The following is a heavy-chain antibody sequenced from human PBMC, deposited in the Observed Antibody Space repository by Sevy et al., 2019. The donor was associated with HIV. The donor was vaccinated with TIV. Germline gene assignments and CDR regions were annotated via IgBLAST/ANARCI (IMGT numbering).Heavy chain of an antibody. Sequence: GGSLRLSCAASGFTFSSYAMYWVRQAPGKGLEWVAVIWYDGDDKKYADSVKGRFTISRDTSKSTLYLQMNSLRAEDTAVYYCARGRSFGVAHFNYWGQGTLVTVSS. V-gene: IGHV3-33*01. CDR3: ARGRSFGVAHFNY. CDR2: IWYDGDDK. CDR1: GFTFSSYA. J-gene: IGHJ4*02. D-gene: IGHD3-3*01.